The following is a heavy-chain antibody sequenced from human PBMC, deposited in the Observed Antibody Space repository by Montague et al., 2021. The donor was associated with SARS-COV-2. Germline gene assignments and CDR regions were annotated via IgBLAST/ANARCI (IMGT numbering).Heavy chain of an antibody. D-gene: IGHD6-19*01. J-gene: IGHJ6*02. CDR2: TYYRSKWYN. CDR1: GDSVSRNSAA. V-gene: IGHV6-1*01. CDR3: AREQQWLWAVYYYYGMDV. Sequence: CAISGDSVSRNSAAWNWIRQSPSRGLEWLGRTYYRSKWYNDYALXXKGRITINPDTSKNQFSLQLNSVTPEDTAVYYCAREQQWLWAVYYYYGMDVWGQGTTVTVSS.